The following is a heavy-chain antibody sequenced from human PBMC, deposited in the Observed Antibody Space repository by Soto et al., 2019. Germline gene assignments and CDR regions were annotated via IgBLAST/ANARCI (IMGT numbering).Heavy chain of an antibody. CDR1: GDRFSDFW. V-gene: IGHV5-51*01. D-gene: IGHD3-10*01. J-gene: IGHJ4*02. Sequence: GESLKISCRYSGDRFSDFWFGWLRQVPGQGLEWVGIIYPADSDTRYSPAFEGQVTVSADESITTTYLHWSDLKASGSAIYYCAGLSTAYGLRSWIDHWGQGSLVTVSS. CDR3: AGLSTAYGLRSWIDH. CDR2: IYPADSDT.